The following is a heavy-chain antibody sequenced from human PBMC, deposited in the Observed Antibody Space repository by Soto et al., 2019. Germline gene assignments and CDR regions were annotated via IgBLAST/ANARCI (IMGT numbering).Heavy chain of an antibody. D-gene: IGHD5-18*01. J-gene: IGHJ4*02. CDR1: GFTFTTYW. Sequence: EVQLVESGGGLVQPGGSLRLSCAASGFTFTTYWMHWVRQAPGKGLEWVSRINSEGRNTNYADSVKGRFTFSRDNAKNTVYLEMNSLRVEDPAVYYCAREAYSYGYFDSWGQGAVVTVSS. CDR2: INSEGRNT. CDR3: AREAYSYGYFDS. V-gene: IGHV3-74*01.